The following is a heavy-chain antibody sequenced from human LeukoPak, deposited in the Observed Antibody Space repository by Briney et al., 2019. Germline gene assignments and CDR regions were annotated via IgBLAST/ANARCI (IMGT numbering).Heavy chain of an antibody. J-gene: IGHJ4*02. D-gene: IGHD5-24*01. CDR2: ISSSGSTI. CDR1: GFTFSSYE. V-gene: IGHV3-48*03. Sequence: GGSLRLSCAASGFTFSSYEMNWVRQAPGKGLEWVSYISSSGSTIYYADSVKGRFTISRDNAKNTLYLQMGSLRAEDMAVYYCARLRDGYLIEYWGQGNLVTVSS. CDR3: ARLRDGYLIEY.